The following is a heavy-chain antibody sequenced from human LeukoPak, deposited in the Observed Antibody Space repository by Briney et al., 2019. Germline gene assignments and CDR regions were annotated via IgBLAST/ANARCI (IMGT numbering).Heavy chain of an antibody. V-gene: IGHV3-30*02. J-gene: IGHJ6*03. CDR2: IRYDGSNK. D-gene: IGHD3-3*01. CDR1: GFTFSSYG. CDR3: ARIDRVLRFFRTNMDV. Sequence: GGSLRLSCAASGFTFSSYGMHWVRQAPGKGLEWVAFIRYDGSNKYYADSVKGRFTISRDNSKNTLYLQMNSLRAEDTAVYYCARIDRVLRFFRTNMDVWGKGTTVTVSS.